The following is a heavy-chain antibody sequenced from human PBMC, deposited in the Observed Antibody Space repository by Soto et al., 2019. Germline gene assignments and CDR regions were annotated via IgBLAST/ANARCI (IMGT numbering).Heavy chain of an antibody. CDR2: ISNDGSNK. CDR1: GFTFSSYG. D-gene: IGHD3-10*01. Sequence: QVQLVESGGGVVQPGKSLRLSCAGSGFTFSSYGMDWVRQAPGKGLEWVAVISNDGSNKYYADSVKGRFTISRDNSKNTLYLQMSSLRADDTAVYYCAKERMGAGVRGYFDYWGQGTLVTVSS. CDR3: AKERMGAGVRGYFDY. V-gene: IGHV3-30*18. J-gene: IGHJ4*02.